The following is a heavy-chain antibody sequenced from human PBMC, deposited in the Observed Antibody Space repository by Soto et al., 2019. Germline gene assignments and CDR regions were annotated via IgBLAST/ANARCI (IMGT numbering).Heavy chain of an antibody. J-gene: IGHJ4*02. CDR1: GGSISSYY. CDR2: IYYSGST. Sequence: SETLSLTCTVSGGSISSYYWSWIRQPPGKGLEWIGYIYYSGSTNYNPSLKSRVTISVDTSKNQFSLKLSSVTAADTAVYYCARTVVVGATYFDYWGQGTLVTVSS. CDR3: ARTVVVGATYFDY. D-gene: IGHD1-26*01. V-gene: IGHV4-59*01.